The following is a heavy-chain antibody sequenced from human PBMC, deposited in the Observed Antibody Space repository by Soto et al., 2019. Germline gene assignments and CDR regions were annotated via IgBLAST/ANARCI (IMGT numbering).Heavy chain of an antibody. Sequence: GGSLRLSCAASGFTFSSYAMHWVRQAPGKGLEWVAVISYDGSNKYYADSVKGRFTISRDNSKNTLYLQMNSLRAEDTAVYYCARDRFNSSSWFEVFDYWGQGTLVTVSS. D-gene: IGHD6-13*01. V-gene: IGHV3-30-3*01. CDR3: ARDRFNSSSWFEVFDY. CDR1: GFTFSSYA. J-gene: IGHJ4*02. CDR2: ISYDGSNK.